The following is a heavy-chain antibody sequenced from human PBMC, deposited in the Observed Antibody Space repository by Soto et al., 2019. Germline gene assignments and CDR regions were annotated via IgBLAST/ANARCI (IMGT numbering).Heavy chain of an antibody. CDR3: AKDKVVAANYYYGMDV. Sequence: PGGSLRLSCAASGFTFDDYAMHWVRQAPGKGLEWVSGISWNSGSIGYADSVKGRFTIPRDNAKNSLYLQMNSLRAEDTALYYCAKDKVVAANYYYGMDVWGQGTTVTVSS. CDR1: GFTFDDYA. D-gene: IGHD2-15*01. J-gene: IGHJ6*02. V-gene: IGHV3-9*01. CDR2: ISWNSGSI.